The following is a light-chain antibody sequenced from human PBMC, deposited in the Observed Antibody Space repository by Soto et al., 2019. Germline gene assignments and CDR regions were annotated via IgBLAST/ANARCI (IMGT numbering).Light chain of an antibody. CDR3: TSLSRSSTSWV. CDR2: DVS. Sequence: QSALTQPASVSGSPGQSITISCTGTSSDVGAYNYVSWYQQHPGKAPKLILHDVSNRPSGISDRFSGSKSGSTASLTISGLQAEDEAEYHYTSLSRSSTSWVFGGGTKLTVL. CDR1: SSDVGAYNY. V-gene: IGLV2-14*01. J-gene: IGLJ3*02.